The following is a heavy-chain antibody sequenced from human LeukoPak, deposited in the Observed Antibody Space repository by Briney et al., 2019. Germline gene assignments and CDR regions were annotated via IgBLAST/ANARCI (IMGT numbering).Heavy chain of an antibody. CDR2: ISYDGSNK. V-gene: IGHV3-30*19. CDR3: ARARFGYNRGPFDY. D-gene: IGHD5-24*01. J-gene: IGHJ4*02. Sequence: GGSLRLSCAASGFTFSRSGMHWVRQAPGKGLEWVAFISYDGSNKHYADSVKGRFTISRDNSKNTLYLQMNSLRPEDTAVYYCARARFGYNRGPFDYWGQGILVTVSS. CDR1: GFTFSRSG.